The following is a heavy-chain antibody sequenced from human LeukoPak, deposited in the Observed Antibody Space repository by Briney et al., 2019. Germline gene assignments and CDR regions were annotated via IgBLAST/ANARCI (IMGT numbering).Heavy chain of an antibody. Sequence: GGSLRLSCAASGFTVSSNYMSWVRQAPGKGLEWVSIIYSSGSTYYADSVKGRFIISRDESKNTLYLQLTSLRDEDTGVYYCARVLGLGEFSMDYWGQGTLVTVSS. J-gene: IGHJ4*02. V-gene: IGHV3-66*01. CDR2: IYSSGST. CDR1: GFTVSSNY. D-gene: IGHD3-16*02. CDR3: ARVLGLGEFSMDY.